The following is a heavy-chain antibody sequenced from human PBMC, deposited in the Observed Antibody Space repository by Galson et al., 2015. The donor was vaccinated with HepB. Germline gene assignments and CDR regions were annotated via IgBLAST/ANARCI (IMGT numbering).Heavy chain of an antibody. CDR2: ISWDGGST. V-gene: IGHV3-43*01. J-gene: IGHJ4*02. CDR1: GFTFDDYT. Sequence: SLRLSCAASGFTFDDYTMHWVRQAPGKGLEWVSLISWDGGSTYYADSVKGRFTISRDSAKNSLYLQMNSLRAEDTAVYYCARDPADCSSTSCYFDYWGQGTLVTVSS. D-gene: IGHD2-2*01. CDR3: ARDPADCSSTSCYFDY.